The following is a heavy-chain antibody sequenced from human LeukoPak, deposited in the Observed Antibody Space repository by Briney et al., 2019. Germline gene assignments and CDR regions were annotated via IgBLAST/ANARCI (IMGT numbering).Heavy chain of an antibody. CDR3: ARGRDPVNGEYYFDY. V-gene: IGHV4-34*01. CDR1: GGSFSGYY. J-gene: IGHJ4*02. CDR2: INHSGST. Sequence: SETLSLTCAVYGGSFSGYYWSWIRQPPGKGLEWIGEINHSGSTNYNPSLKSRVTISVDTSKNQFSLKLSSVTAADTAVYYCARGRDPVNGEYYFDYWGQGTLVTVSS. D-gene: IGHD4-17*01.